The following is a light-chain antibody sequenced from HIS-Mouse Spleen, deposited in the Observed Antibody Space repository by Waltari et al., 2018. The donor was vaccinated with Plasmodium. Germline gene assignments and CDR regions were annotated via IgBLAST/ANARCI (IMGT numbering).Light chain of an antibody. CDR2: GAS. CDR3: QQYNNWSFT. J-gene: IGKJ3*01. CDR1: QSVSSN. Sequence: EIVMTQSPAPLSVSPGERATLSCRASQSVSSNLAWYQQKPGQAPRLLIYGASTRATGIPARFSGSGSGTEFTLTISSLQSEDFAVYYCQQYNNWSFTFGPGT. V-gene: IGKV3-15*01.